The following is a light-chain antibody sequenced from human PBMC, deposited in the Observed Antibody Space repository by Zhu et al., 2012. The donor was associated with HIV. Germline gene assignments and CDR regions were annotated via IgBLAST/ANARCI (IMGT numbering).Light chain of an antibody. CDR2: RSS. J-gene: IGKJ1*01. V-gene: IGKV3-15*01. CDR1: QSVGSN. CDR3: HQYNNWPPT. Sequence: ETVMTQSPATLSVSPGEGGTLSCRASQSVGSNLAWYQQKPGQVPRLLIYRSSTRATGISDRFRGSGSGTEFTLTISSLQSEDFAVYICHQYNNWPPTFGQGPRWISN.